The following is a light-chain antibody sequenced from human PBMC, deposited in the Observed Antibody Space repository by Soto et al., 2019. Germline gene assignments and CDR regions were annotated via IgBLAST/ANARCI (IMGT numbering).Light chain of an antibody. CDR3: QQYASSPLT. Sequence: EIVLTQSPGTLSLSPGERATLSCRASQSVSSNLAWYQQKPGQAPRLLIYGASSRATGIPARFSGSGSGTDFTLTINGLEPEDCAVYYCQQYASSPLTFGGGTKVDIK. J-gene: IGKJ4*01. CDR1: QSVSSN. V-gene: IGKV3-20*01. CDR2: GAS.